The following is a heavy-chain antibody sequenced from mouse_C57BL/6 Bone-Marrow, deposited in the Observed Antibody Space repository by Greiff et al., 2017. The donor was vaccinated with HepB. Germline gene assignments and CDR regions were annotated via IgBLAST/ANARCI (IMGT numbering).Heavy chain of an antibody. CDR3: ARDHTIVTEAY. D-gene: IGHD2-5*01. Sequence: EVQLVESGGGLVKPGGSLKLSCAASGFTLSSYAMSWVRQTPEKRLEWVATISDGGSYTYYPDNVKGRFTISRDNAKNNLYLQMSHLKSEDTAMYYCARDHTIVTEAYWGQGTLVTVSA. CDR2: ISDGGSYT. J-gene: IGHJ3*01. CDR1: GFTLSSYA. V-gene: IGHV5-4*01.